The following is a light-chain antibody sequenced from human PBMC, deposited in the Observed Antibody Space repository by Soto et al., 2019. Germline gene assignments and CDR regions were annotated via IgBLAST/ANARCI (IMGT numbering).Light chain of an antibody. CDR3: HQYAGSPPWT. Sequence: DIQMTQSPSSVSASVGDRVTITCRANQGISNWLAWYQQKPGQPPRRLIYGAYARPTGIPSRFSGSGSGTDFTLTISRVEPDDFAIYYCHQYAGSPPWTFGQGTRVDFK. V-gene: IGKV1D-16*01. J-gene: IGKJ1*01. CDR1: QGISNW. CDR2: GAY.